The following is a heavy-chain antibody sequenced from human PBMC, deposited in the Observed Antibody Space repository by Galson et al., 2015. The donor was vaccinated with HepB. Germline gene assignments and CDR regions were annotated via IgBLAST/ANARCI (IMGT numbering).Heavy chain of an antibody. V-gene: IGHV3-30*14. CDR1: GFTFSSYA. J-gene: IGHJ4*02. Sequence: SLRLSCAASGFTFSSYAMHWVRQAPGKGLEWVAVISYDGSNKYYADSVKGRFTISRDNSKNTLYLQMNSLRAEDTAVYYCAREKQWLAPEYYFDYWGQGTLVTVSS. CDR2: ISYDGSNK. CDR3: AREKQWLAPEYYFDY. D-gene: IGHD6-19*01.